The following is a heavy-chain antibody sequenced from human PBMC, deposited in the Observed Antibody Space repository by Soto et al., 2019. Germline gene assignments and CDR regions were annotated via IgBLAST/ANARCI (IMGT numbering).Heavy chain of an antibody. V-gene: IGHV3-11*06. CDR2: ISGTSSYT. Sequence: PGGSLRLSCAASGFTLSDYYMSWIRQAPGKGLEWVSYISGTSSYTNYADSVKGRFTISRDNAKKSLYLDMSSLRAEDTAVYYCARDRAFCGGDCYPGYFDYWGQGILVTVSS. D-gene: IGHD2-21*02. CDR1: GFTLSDYY. J-gene: IGHJ4*02. CDR3: ARDRAFCGGDCYPGYFDY.